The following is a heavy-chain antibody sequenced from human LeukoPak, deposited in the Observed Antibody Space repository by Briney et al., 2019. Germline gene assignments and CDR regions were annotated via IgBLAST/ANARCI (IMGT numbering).Heavy chain of an antibody. CDR1: GGSISSCSYY. CDR3: ARLRDYGSGTNAHFDY. V-gene: IGHV4-39*01. D-gene: IGHD3-10*01. J-gene: IGHJ4*02. CDR2: IYYSGST. Sequence: SETLSLTCTVSGGSISSCSYYWGWIRQPPGKGLEWIGSIYYSGSTYYNPSLKSRVTISVDTSKNQFSLKLSSVTAADTAVYYCARLRDYGSGTNAHFDYWGQGTLVTVSS.